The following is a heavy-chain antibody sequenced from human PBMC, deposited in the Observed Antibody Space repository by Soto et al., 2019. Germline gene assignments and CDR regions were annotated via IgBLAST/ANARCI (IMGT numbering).Heavy chain of an antibody. D-gene: IGHD3-22*01. Sequence: QVQLQESGPGLVKPSETLSLTCTVSGGSISSYYWSWIRQPPGKGLEWIGYIYYSGSTNYNPSLKSRVTISVDTSKNQFSLKLSSVTAADTAVYYCARDYYDYAFDIWGQGTMVTVSS. CDR2: IYYSGST. CDR1: GGSISSYY. CDR3: ARDYYDYAFDI. J-gene: IGHJ3*02. V-gene: IGHV4-59*08.